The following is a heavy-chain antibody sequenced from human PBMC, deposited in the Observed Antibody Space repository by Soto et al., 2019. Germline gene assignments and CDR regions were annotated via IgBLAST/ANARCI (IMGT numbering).Heavy chain of an antibody. CDR3: ARSAYYDFWSGYYTGDY. CDR1: GGSFSGYY. CDR2: INHSEST. Sequence: QVQLQQWGAGLLKPSETLSLTCAVYGGSFSGYYWSWIRQPPGKGLEWIGEINHSESTNYNPSLKSRVTISVDTSKNQFSLKLSSVTAADTAVYYCARSAYYDFWSGYYTGDYWGQGTLVTVSS. J-gene: IGHJ4*02. D-gene: IGHD3-3*01. V-gene: IGHV4-34*01.